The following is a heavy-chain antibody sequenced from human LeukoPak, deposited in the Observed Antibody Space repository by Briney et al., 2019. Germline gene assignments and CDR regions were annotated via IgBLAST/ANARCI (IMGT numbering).Heavy chain of an antibody. J-gene: IGHJ3*02. D-gene: IGHD5-24*01. V-gene: IGHV4-34*01. CDR2: INHSGST. Sequence: KPSETLSLTCAVYGGSFSGYYWSWIRQPPGKGLEWIGEINHSGSTNYNPSLKSRVTISVDTSKNQFSLKLSSVTAADTAVYYCARERRDGYSNDAFDIWGQGTMVTVSS. CDR3: ARERRDGYSNDAFDI. CDR1: GGSFSGYY.